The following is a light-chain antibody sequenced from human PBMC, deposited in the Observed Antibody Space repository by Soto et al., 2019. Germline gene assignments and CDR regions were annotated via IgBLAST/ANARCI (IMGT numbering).Light chain of an antibody. V-gene: IGLV2-8*01. Sequence: QSALTQPPSASGSPGQSVTISCTGTSSDVGGYNYVSWYQQHPGKAPTLMIYEVSKLPSGVPDRFSGSKSGNTASLTVSGLQAEDEADYYCSSYAGSKGVFGGGTKLTVL. CDR3: SSYAGSKGV. CDR2: EVS. J-gene: IGLJ2*01. CDR1: SSDVGGYNY.